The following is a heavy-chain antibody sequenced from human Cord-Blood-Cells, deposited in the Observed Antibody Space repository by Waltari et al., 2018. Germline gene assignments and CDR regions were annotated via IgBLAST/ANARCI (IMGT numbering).Heavy chain of an antibody. J-gene: IGHJ4*02. Sequence: QVQLQQWGAGLLKPSETLSLTCAVYGGSFSGYYWSWIRQPPGKGLEWIGEINHSGSTNYNPSLKSRVTISVDTSKNQFSLKLSSVTAADTAVYYCASHHYYDSSGYRFDYWGQGTLVTVSS. CDR2: INHSGST. CDR3: ASHHYYDSSGYRFDY. V-gene: IGHV4-34*01. D-gene: IGHD3-22*01. CDR1: GGSFSGYY.